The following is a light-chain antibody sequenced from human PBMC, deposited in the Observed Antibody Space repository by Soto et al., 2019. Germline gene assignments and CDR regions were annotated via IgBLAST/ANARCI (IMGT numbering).Light chain of an antibody. Sequence: DIQMTQSPSSVSASVGDRVTITCRTSQSVSIYVNWYQQKPGKAPILLIYASSSFQSGVPSRFSGSGSGTDFTLTISSLQPEDFATYYCQQSYSTPTFGQGTKVDIK. CDR2: ASS. CDR1: QSVSIY. CDR3: QQSYSTPT. V-gene: IGKV1-39*01. J-gene: IGKJ2*01.